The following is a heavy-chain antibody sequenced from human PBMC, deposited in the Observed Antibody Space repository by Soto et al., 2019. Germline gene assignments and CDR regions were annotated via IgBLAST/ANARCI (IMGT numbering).Heavy chain of an antibody. D-gene: IGHD2-2*02. CDR2: ISAYNGNT. Sequence: ASVKVSCKASGGTFSSYAISWVRQAPGQGLEWMGWISAYNGNTNYAQKLQGRVTMTTDTSTSTAYMELRSLRSDDTAVYYCARDCSSTSCYTRGYYYYYGMDVWGQGTTVTVSS. V-gene: IGHV1-18*01. CDR1: GGTFSSYA. J-gene: IGHJ6*02. CDR3: ARDCSSTSCYTRGYYYYYGMDV.